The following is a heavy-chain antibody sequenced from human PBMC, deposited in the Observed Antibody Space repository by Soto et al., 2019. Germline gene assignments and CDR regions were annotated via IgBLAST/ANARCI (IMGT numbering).Heavy chain of an antibody. CDR3: ARRDYSTSSLGPFDY. CDR2: VHYGGST. D-gene: IGHD6-6*01. Sequence: QVQLQESGPGLVKPSETLSLTCVVSGGSIGSHYWSWIRQPPGGGLEWIGYVHYGGSTNYNPSLKSRVTMSVDTSNNQFYLNLSSVTAADTALYFCARRDYSTSSLGPFDYWGQGILVTVSS. J-gene: IGHJ4*02. V-gene: IGHV4-59*11. CDR1: GGSIGSHY.